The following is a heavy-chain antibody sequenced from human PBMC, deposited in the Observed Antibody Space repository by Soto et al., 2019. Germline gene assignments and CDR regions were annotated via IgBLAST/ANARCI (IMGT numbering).Heavy chain of an antibody. V-gene: IGHV1-18*01. CDR3: ARDYGDARDH. J-gene: IGHJ4*02. Sequence: QVHLVQSGAEVKKPGASVKVSCKTSGYTFSNFGISWVRQAPGQGFEWLGWISGYNGNSKYAQKYQDRVTMTTDTSTSTGYLELRRLNSDASAVYYCARDYGDARDHRGQGTRVTVSS. CDR1: GYTFSNFG. D-gene: IGHD4-17*01. CDR2: ISGYNGNS.